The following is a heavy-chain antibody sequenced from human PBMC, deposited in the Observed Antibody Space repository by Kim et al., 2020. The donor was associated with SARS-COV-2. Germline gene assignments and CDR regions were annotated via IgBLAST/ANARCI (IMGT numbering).Heavy chain of an antibody. V-gene: IGHV4-39*01. CDR3: ARQTGGDVVVVAATDFDY. J-gene: IGHJ4*02. Sequence: KSRVTISVDTSKNQFSLKLSSVTAADTAVYYCARQTGGDVVVVAATDFDYWGQGTLVTVSS. D-gene: IGHD2-15*01.